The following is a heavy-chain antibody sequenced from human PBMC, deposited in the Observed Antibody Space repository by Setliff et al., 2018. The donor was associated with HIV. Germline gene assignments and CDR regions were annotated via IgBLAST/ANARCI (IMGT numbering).Heavy chain of an antibody. D-gene: IGHD3-3*01. V-gene: IGHV1-3*01. Sequence: ASVKVSCKASGYTFSTYAMHWVRQAPGQRLEWMGWINAGNGNTKYSQKFQGRVTITRDTSASTAYMELSSLRSEDTAVYYCARALPLEWSHDAFDIWGQGTMVTVSS. CDR3: ARALPLEWSHDAFDI. CDR1: GYTFSTYA. J-gene: IGHJ3*02. CDR2: INAGNGNT.